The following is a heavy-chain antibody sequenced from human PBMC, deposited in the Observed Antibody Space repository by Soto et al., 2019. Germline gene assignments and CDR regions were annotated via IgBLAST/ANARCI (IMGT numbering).Heavy chain of an antibody. Sequence: SENLSLTCAVYGGSFSGYYWSWIRQPPGKGLEWIGEINHSGSTNYNPSLKSRVTISVDTSKNQFSLKLSSVTAADTAVYYCARVSQRDYYDSSGYYFDYWGQGTLVTVSS. J-gene: IGHJ4*02. CDR3: ARVSQRDYYDSSGYYFDY. CDR1: GGSFSGYY. CDR2: INHSGST. V-gene: IGHV4-34*01. D-gene: IGHD3-22*01.